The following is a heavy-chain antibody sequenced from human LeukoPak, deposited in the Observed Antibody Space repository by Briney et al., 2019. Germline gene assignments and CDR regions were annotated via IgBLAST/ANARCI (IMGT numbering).Heavy chain of an antibody. CDR2: IYSGGST. D-gene: IGHD3-10*01. Sequence: GGSLRLSCAASGFTVSSNYMSWVRQAPGKGLEWVSVIYSGGSTYYTDSMKGRFTISRDISKNTLYLQMNSLRAEDTAVYYCARDGGYGSGSFDYWGQGTLVTVSS. CDR3: ARDGGYGSGSFDY. CDR1: GFTVSSNY. J-gene: IGHJ4*02. V-gene: IGHV3-53*01.